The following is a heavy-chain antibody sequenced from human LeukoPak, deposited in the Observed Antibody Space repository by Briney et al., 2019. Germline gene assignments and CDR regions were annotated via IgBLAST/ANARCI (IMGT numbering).Heavy chain of an antibody. CDR2: ISSSGAYI. J-gene: IGHJ4*02. V-gene: IGHV3-21*01. CDR3: ARRYCSTTNCYAFDD. D-gene: IGHD2-2*01. CDR1: GFTFSTYS. Sequence: GGSLRLSCSASGFTFSTYSMNWVRQAPGKGLEWVSSISSSGAYIYYAGSVQGRFTISRDNAKNSLYLQMNSPEAEDTAVYYCARRYCSTTNCYAFDDWGQGTLVTVSS.